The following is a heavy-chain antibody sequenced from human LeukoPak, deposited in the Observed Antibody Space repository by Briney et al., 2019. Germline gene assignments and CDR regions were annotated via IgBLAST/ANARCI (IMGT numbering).Heavy chain of an antibody. V-gene: IGHV4-59*01. CDR2: IYYSGST. Sequence: SETLSLTCTVSGGSISSYYWSWIRQPPGKGLEWIGYIYYSGSTNYNPSLKSRVTISVDTSKNQFSLKLSSVTAADTAVYYCARSVMITFGGVIATDWGQGTLVTVSS. CDR3: ARSVMITFGGVIATD. CDR1: GGSISSYY. D-gene: IGHD3-16*02. J-gene: IGHJ4*02.